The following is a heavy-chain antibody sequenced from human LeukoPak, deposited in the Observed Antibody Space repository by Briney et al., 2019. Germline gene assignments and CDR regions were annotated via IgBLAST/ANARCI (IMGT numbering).Heavy chain of an antibody. Sequence: GGSLRLSCAASGFTFSDYYMSWIRQAPGKGLEGVSYISSSGSTIYYADSVKGRFTISRDNAKNSLHLQMNSLKVEDTAVYFCARLSFFYGLDVWGQGTTVTVSS. D-gene: IGHD2/OR15-2a*01. CDR2: ISSSGSTI. J-gene: IGHJ6*02. CDR3: ARLSFFYGLDV. CDR1: GFTFSDYY. V-gene: IGHV3-11*04.